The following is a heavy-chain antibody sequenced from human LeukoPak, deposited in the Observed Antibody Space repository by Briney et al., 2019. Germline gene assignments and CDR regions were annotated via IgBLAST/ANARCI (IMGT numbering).Heavy chain of an antibody. CDR3: VQFELDY. J-gene: IGHJ4*02. CDR2: INPNTGGK. Sequence: GASVKVSCKASGYTFTGYYMHGVRQAPGQGLEWMGWINPNTGGKNYEQKFQGRVTMTRDTSISTAYMDLSRLRSDDTAVYYCVQFELDYWGQGTLVTVSS. D-gene: IGHD1-7*01. CDR1: GYTFTGYY. V-gene: IGHV1-2*02.